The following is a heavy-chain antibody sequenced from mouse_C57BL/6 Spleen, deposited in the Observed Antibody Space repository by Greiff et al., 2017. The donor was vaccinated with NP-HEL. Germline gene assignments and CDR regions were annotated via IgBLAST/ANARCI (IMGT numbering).Heavy chain of an antibody. CDR2: IYPGSGNT. J-gene: IGHJ3*01. D-gene: IGHD2-4*01. CDR1: GYTFTDYY. V-gene: IGHV1-76*01. CDR3: AIYYDYDSAWFAY. Sequence: VQLQQSGAELVRPGASVKLSCKASGYTFTDYYINWVKQRPGQGLEWIARIYPGSGNTYYNEKFKGKATLTAEKSSSTAYMQLSSLTSEDSAVYFCAIYYDYDSAWFAYWGQGTLVTVSA.